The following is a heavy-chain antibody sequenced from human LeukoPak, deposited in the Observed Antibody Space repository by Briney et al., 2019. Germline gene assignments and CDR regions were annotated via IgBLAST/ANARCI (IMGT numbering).Heavy chain of an antibody. D-gene: IGHD3-10*01. V-gene: IGHV1-2*02. CDR1: GYTFTGYY. CDR2: INPNSGGT. Sequence: GASVKVSCEASGYTFTGYYMHWVRQAPGQGLEWMGWINPNSGGTNYAQKFQGRVTMTRDTSISTAYMELSRLRSDDTAVYYCARASHYYGSGSLSFDYWGQGTLVTVSS. CDR3: ARASHYYGSGSLSFDY. J-gene: IGHJ4*02.